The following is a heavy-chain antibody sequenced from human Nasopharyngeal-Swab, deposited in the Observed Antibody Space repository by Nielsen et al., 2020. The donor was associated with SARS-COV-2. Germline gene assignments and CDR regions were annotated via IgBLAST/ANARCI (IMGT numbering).Heavy chain of an antibody. V-gene: IGHV4-30-2*01. D-gene: IGHD3-10*01. Sequence: SATLSLTCAVCGRSISSVGYSWSWLRQPRGEGLARIAYIYHSGSAYYNPSLKSRVTISVDRSKIQFSLKLSSVTAADTAVYYCARQTTLLWFGELLLVAFDIWGQGTMVTVSS. CDR2: IYHSGSA. J-gene: IGHJ3*02. CDR3: ARQTTLLWFGELLLVAFDI. CDR1: GRSISSVGYS.